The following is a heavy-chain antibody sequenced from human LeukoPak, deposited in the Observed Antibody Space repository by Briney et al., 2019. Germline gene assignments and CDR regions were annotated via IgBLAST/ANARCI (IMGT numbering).Heavy chain of an antibody. J-gene: IGHJ4*02. CDR2: IYYSGST. D-gene: IGHD3-22*01. V-gene: IGHV4-39*07. Sequence: RTSETLSLTCTVSGGSISSSSYYWGWIRQPPGKGLEWIGSIYYSGSTYYNPSLKSRVTISVDTSKNQFSLKLSSVTAADTAVYYCAHYYDSSAIFDYWGRGTLVTVSS. CDR1: GGSISSSSYY. CDR3: AHYYDSSAIFDY.